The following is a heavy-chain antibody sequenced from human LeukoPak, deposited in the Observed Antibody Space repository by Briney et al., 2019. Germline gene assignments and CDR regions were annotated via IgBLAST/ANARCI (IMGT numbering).Heavy chain of an antibody. J-gene: IGHJ5*02. CDR1: GGSISSSSYG. Sequence: PSETLSLTCTVSGGSISSSSYGWGWLRQPRGKGLEWIGCIYYSGSSYYNPSLKSRLTISADTSKNHFSLKLSSVTAADTAVYYCTTDPNYGDSNWFDPWGQGTLVTVSS. CDR3: TTDPNYGDSNWFDP. D-gene: IGHD4-17*01. V-gene: IGHV4-39*07. CDR2: IYYSGSS.